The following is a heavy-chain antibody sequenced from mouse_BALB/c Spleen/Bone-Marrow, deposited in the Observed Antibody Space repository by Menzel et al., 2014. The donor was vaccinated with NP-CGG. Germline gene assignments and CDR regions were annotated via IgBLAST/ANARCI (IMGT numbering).Heavy chain of an antibody. Sequence: VKLMESGPGLVAPSQSLSITCTVSGLSLTSYGVHWVRQPPGKGLEWLGVIWAGGSTNYNSALMSRLSISKDNSKSQVFLKMNNLQTDDTAMYYCAREGVGRGNYFDYWDQGTTLTVSS. CDR1: GLSLTSYG. V-gene: IGHV2-9*02. D-gene: IGHD1-1*01. CDR2: IWAGGST. CDR3: AREGVGRGNYFDY. J-gene: IGHJ2*01.